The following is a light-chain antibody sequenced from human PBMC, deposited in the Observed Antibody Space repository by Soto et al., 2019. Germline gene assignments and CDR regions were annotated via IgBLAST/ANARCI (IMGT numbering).Light chain of an antibody. V-gene: IGKV3-15*01. Sequence: ERVMTQSPATLALTPGERTTVAWGASQSVSRNLAWYQQKPGQAPRLLLYGASTRATGIPARFSGSGSGTDFTLTISCMQSEDAVVYYCEQYHNRLNPFGEGTRLEIK. CDR3: EQYHNRLNP. J-gene: IGKJ5*01. CDR1: QSVSRN. CDR2: GAS.